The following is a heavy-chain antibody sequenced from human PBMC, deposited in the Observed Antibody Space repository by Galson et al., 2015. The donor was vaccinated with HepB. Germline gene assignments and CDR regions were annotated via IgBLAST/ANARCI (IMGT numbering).Heavy chain of an antibody. V-gene: IGHV7-4-1*02. CDR2: INTNTGNP. Sequence: SVKVSCKASGYTFTSYAMNWVRQAPGQGLEWMGWINTNTGNPTYAQGFTGRFVFSLDTSVSTAYLQISSLKAEDTAVYYCACTYYDFWSGIVPYLDYYYGMDVWGQGTTVTVSS. J-gene: IGHJ6*02. CDR3: ACTYYDFWSGIVPYLDYYYGMDV. CDR1: GYTFTSYA. D-gene: IGHD3-3*01.